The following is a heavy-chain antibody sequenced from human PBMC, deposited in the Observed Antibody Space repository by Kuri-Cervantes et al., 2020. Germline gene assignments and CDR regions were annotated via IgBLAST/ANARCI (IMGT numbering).Heavy chain of an antibody. CDR3: ARRAPMITFGGVIGWFDP. CDR1: GGSISSSSYY. Sequence: GSLRLSCTVSGGSISSSSYYWGWIRQPPGKGLEWIGSIYYSGSTYYNPSLKSRVTISVDTSKNQFSLKLSSVTAADTAVYYCARRAPMITFGGVIGWFDPWGQGTLVTVSS. D-gene: IGHD3-16*02. J-gene: IGHJ5*02. V-gene: IGHV4-39*01. CDR2: IYYSGST.